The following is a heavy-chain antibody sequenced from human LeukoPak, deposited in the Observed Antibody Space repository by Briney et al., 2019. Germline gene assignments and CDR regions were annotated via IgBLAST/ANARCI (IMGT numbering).Heavy chain of an antibody. V-gene: IGHV1-69*05. CDR3: ARHSSVLRYFDWFPKNDAFDI. J-gene: IGHJ3*02. CDR1: GGTFSSYA. CDR2: IIPIFGTA. Sequence: GASVKVSCKASGGTFSSYAISWARQAPGQGLEWMGGIIPIFGTANYAQKFQGRVAITRNTSISTAYMELSSLRSEDTAVYYCARHSSVLRYFDWFPKNDAFDIWGQGTMVTVSS. D-gene: IGHD3-9*01.